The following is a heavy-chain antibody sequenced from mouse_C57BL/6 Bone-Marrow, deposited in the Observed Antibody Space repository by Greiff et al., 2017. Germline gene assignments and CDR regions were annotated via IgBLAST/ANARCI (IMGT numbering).Heavy chain of an antibody. J-gene: IGHJ2*01. Sequence: EVKLMESGPGLVKPSQSLSLTCSVTGYSITSGYYWNWIRQFPGNKLEWMGYISYDGSNNYNPSLKNRISITRDTSKNQFFLKLNSVTTEDTATYYCASGPYYFDYWGQGTTLTVSS. CDR1: GYSITSGYY. V-gene: IGHV3-6*01. CDR2: ISYDGSN. CDR3: ASGPYYFDY.